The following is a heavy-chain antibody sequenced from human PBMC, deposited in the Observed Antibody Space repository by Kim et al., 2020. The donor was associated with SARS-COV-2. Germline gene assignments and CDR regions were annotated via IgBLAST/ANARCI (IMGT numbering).Heavy chain of an antibody. J-gene: IGHJ6*02. D-gene: IGHD3-10*01. V-gene: IGHV1-24*01. Sequence: ASVKVSCKVSGYTLTELSMHWVRQAPGKGLEWMGGFDPEDGETIYAQKFQGRVTMTEDTSTDTAYMELSSLRSEDTAVYYCATAIFRRGLLWFGELKLDGMDVWGQGTTVTVSS. CDR2: FDPEDGET. CDR3: ATAIFRRGLLWFGELKLDGMDV. CDR1: GYTLTELS.